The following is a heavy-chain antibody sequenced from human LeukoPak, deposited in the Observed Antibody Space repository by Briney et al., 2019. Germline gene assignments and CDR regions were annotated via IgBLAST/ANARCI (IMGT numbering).Heavy chain of an antibody. V-gene: IGHV3-30-3*01. Sequence: GGSLRLSCAASGFTFTTFPMHWVRQAPGKGLEWVAVISYDGSNKYYADSVKGRFTISRDNSKNTLYLQMNSLRAEDTAVYYCARDPIFGVVIPTGLFDYWGQGTLVTVSS. CDR2: ISYDGSNK. J-gene: IGHJ4*02. CDR3: ARDPIFGVVIPTGLFDY. D-gene: IGHD3-3*01. CDR1: GFTFTTFP.